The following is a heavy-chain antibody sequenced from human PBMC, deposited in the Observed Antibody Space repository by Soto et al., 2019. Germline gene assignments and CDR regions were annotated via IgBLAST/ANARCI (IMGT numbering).Heavy chain of an antibody. Sequence: SETLSHTCTVSGGSISSGDYYWSWIRQPPGKGLEWIGYIYYSGSTYYNPSLKSRVTISVDTSKNQFSLKLISVTAADTAVYYCARASRRRVNYYDSSGYPDYWGQGTLVTVSS. J-gene: IGHJ4*02. CDR2: IYYSGST. D-gene: IGHD3-22*01. V-gene: IGHV4-30-4*01. CDR1: GGSISSGDYY. CDR3: ARASRRRVNYYDSSGYPDY.